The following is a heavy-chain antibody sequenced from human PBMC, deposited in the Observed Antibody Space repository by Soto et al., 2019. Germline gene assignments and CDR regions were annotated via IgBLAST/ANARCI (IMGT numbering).Heavy chain of an antibody. CDR3: ARNWNYALSYFDY. V-gene: IGHV3-30-3*01. Sequence: GGSLRLSCAASGFTFSSYAMHWVRQAPGKGLEWVAVISYDGSSKYYADSVKGRFTISRDNSKNTLYLQMSSLRAEDTAVYYCARNWNYALSYFDYWGQGTLVTVSS. J-gene: IGHJ4*02. D-gene: IGHD1-7*01. CDR2: ISYDGSSK. CDR1: GFTFSSYA.